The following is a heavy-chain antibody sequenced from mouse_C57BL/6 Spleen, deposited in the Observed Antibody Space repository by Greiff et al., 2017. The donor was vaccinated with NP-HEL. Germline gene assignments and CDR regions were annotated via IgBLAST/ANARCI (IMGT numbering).Heavy chain of an antibody. CDR2: INPYNGGT. V-gene: IGHV1-19*01. D-gene: IGHD1-1*01. Sequence: EVQLQESGPVLVKPGASVKMSCKASGYTFTDYYMNWVKQSHGKSLEWIGVINPYNGGTSYNQKFKGKATLTVDKSSSTAYMELNSLTSEDSAVYYCARGEITTVVAPFGYWGQGTTLTVSS. CDR3: ARGEITTVVAPFGY. CDR1: GYTFTDYY. J-gene: IGHJ2*01.